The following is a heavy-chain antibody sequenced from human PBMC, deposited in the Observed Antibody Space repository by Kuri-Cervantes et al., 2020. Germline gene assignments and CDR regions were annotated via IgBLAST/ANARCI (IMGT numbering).Heavy chain of an antibody. CDR2: INHSGSP. Sequence: ESLKISCAVYGGSFSDYYWSWIRQSPGKGLEWIGEINHSGSPNYNPSLKSRVTISVDTSKKQFSLKVSAVTAADTTVYYCARGRVDYPVPRRSWFDPWGQGTLVTVSS. CDR1: GGSFSDYY. CDR3: ARGRVDYPVPRRSWFDP. V-gene: IGHV4-34*01. J-gene: IGHJ5*02. D-gene: IGHD4/OR15-4a*01.